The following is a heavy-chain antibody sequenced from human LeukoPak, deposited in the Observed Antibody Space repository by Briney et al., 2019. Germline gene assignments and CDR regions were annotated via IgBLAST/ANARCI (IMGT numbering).Heavy chain of an antibody. J-gene: IGHJ4*02. CDR1: GFTFSSYS. CDR3: ARNLRTATTSKYDY. V-gene: IGHV3-21*01. Sequence: GGSLRLSCAASGFTFSSYSMNWVRQAPGKGLEWVSSISSSSSYIYYADSVKGRFTISRDNAKNSLYLQMNSLRAEDTAVYYCARNLRTATTSKYDYWGQGTLVTVSS. CDR2: ISSSSSYI. D-gene: IGHD4-17*01.